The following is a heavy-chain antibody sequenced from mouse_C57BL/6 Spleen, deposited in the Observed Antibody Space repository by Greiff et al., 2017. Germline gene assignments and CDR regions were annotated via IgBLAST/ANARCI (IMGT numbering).Heavy chain of an antibody. Sequence: EVQLQQSGAELVRPGASVKLSCTASGFNIKDDYMHWVKQRPEPGLGWIGWIDPENGDTEYASKFQGKATITSDTASNAAYLQLSSLPSEDTAVYYFTKTTVNYFDYWGQSTTLTVSS. V-gene: IGHV14-4*01. CDR2: IDPENGDT. J-gene: IGHJ2*01. CDR3: TKTTVNYFDY. CDR1: GFNIKDDY. D-gene: IGHD5-5*01.